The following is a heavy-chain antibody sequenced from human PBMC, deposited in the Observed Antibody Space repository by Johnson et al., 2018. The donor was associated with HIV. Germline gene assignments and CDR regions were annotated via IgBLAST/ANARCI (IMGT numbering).Heavy chain of an antibody. CDR1: GFTFSSYA. J-gene: IGHJ3*02. V-gene: IGHV3-30*04. CDR3: AREWVNGAFDI. Sequence: QVQVVESGGGVVQPGRSLRLSCAASGFTFSSYAMYWVRQAPGKGLEWVAVISYDGSKKYHADSVKGRFTIARDNSKRTLYLQMNSLRAEDTAVYYCAREWVNGAFDIWGQGTMVTVSS. D-gene: IGHD1-1*01. CDR2: ISYDGSKK.